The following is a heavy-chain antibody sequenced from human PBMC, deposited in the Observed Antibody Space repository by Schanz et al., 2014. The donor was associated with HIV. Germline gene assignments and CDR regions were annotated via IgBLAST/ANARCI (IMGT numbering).Heavy chain of an antibody. J-gene: IGHJ4*02. V-gene: IGHV3-23*01. CDR3: ANEEVPNDY. Sequence: EVQLLESGGGLVQPGGSLRLSCAVSGFTFSSHAMTWVRQAPGKGLEWVSGISISGETTYYADSVKGRFTISRDNSKNTLYLQMSSLRVEDTAVYYCANEEVPNDYWGQGTLVTVSS. CDR1: GFTFSSHA. CDR2: ISISGETT.